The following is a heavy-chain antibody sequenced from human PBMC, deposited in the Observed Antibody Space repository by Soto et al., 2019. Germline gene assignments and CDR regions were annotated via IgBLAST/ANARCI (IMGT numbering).Heavy chain of an antibody. Sequence: PGWSLRLSCAASGFTFSSYAMSLVRQAPGKGLEWVSSISGSGGSTYYADSVKGRFTISRDNSKNTLYLQMNSLRAEDTAVYYCAKGRKGNWNYEGGAFDIWGEGIMVTVS. CDR1: GFTFSSYA. J-gene: IGHJ3*02. CDR2: ISGSGGST. CDR3: AKGRKGNWNYEGGAFDI. V-gene: IGHV3-23*01. D-gene: IGHD1-7*01.